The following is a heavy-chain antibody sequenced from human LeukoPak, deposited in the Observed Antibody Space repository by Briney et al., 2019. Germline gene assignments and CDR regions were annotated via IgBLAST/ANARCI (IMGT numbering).Heavy chain of an antibody. D-gene: IGHD3-10*01. J-gene: IGHJ6*02. CDR2: IWYDGSNK. CDR3: ARAASRAPKARYYYYGMDV. CDR1: GFTFSSYG. V-gene: IGHV3-33*01. Sequence: GGSLRLSCAASGFTFSSYGMHWVRQAPGKGLEWVAVIWYDGSNKYYADSVKGRFTISRDNSKNTLYLQMNSLRAEDTAVYYCARAASRAPKARYYYYGMDVWGQGTTVTVPS.